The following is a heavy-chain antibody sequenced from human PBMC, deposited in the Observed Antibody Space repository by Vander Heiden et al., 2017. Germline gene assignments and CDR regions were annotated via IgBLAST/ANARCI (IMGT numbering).Heavy chain of an antibody. CDR3: ARVRSGSSVGFDY. CDR1: GFNFRSYG. V-gene: IGHV3-33*01. Sequence: QVQLVESGGGEVQPGRSLRLSCVVSGFNFRSYGMHWVRQTPGKGLEWVAVIWYDGSNEYYRDSVKGRFTISRDNSKNTLYLQMKSLRAEDTAVYYCARVRSGSSVGFDYWGQGTLVTVSS. J-gene: IGHJ4*02. D-gene: IGHD3-10*01. CDR2: IWYDGSNE.